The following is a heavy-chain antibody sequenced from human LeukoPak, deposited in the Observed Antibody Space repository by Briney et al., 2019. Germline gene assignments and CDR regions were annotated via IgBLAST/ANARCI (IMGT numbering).Heavy chain of an antibody. CDR1: GFTFSSYA. Sequence: GGSLRLSCAASGFTFSSYAMSWVRQAPGKGLEWVSAISGSGGSTYYAASVKGRFTISRDNSKNTLYLQMNSLRAEDTAVYYCAKDLYSSGWYRDYFDYWGQGTLVTVSS. J-gene: IGHJ4*02. D-gene: IGHD6-19*01. CDR3: AKDLYSSGWYRDYFDY. CDR2: ISGSGGST. V-gene: IGHV3-23*01.